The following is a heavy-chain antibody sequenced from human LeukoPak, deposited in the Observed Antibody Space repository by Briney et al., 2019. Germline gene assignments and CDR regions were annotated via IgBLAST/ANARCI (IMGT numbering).Heavy chain of an antibody. CDR2: IYYSGST. V-gene: IGHV4-59*01. J-gene: IGHJ4*02. CDR3: ARQVYSSSWSYYFDS. D-gene: IGHD6-13*01. Sequence: SETLSLTCTVSGGSISSYYWSWIRQPPGKGLEWIGYIYYSGSTSYNSSLKSRVTISVDTSKNQFSLKLSSVTPADTAVYYCARQVYSSSWSYYFDSWGQGILVTVSS. CDR1: GGSISSYY.